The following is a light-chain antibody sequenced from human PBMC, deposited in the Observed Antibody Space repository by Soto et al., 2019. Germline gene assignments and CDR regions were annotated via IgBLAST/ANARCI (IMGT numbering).Light chain of an antibody. CDR1: SSDVGGYNY. Sequence: QSVLTQPPSASGSPGQSVTISCTGTSSDVGGYNYVSWYQQHPGKAPKLIISEVSKRPSGVPDRFSGSKSGNTASLTVSGLQAEDEADYYCTSPEGSNNYVFGTGTKFTVL. J-gene: IGLJ1*01. CDR3: TSPEGSNNYV. V-gene: IGLV2-8*01. CDR2: EVS.